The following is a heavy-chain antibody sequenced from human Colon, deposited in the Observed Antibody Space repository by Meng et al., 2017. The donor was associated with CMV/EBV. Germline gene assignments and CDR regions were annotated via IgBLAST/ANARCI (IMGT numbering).Heavy chain of an antibody. CDR3: AKDAGISAVGKGWIDP. J-gene: IGHJ5*02. V-gene: IGHV3-30*02. CDR1: GFIFSRYG. CDR2: IRFDGSAE. D-gene: IGHD6-13*01. Sequence: GGPLRLSCVASGFIFSRYGMHWVRQAPGKGLEWVTFIRFDGSAEYYADSVKGRLSISRDNAKNTVYLQMNSLRPEDSAVYYCAKDAGISAVGKGWIDPWGQGTLVTVSS.